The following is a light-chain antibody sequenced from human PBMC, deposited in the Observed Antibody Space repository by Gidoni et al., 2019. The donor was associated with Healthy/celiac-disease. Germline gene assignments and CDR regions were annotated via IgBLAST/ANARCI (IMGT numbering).Light chain of an antibody. Sequence: QSALTQPASVSGFPGQSITISCTGTSSDVGGYNYVPWYQQHPGKAPKLMIYEVSNRPSGVSNRFSGSKSGNTASLTISGLQAEDEADYYCSSYTSSSTPVVFGGGTKLTVL. J-gene: IGLJ2*01. CDR3: SSYTSSSTPVV. V-gene: IGLV2-14*01. CDR1: SSDVGGYNY. CDR2: EVS.